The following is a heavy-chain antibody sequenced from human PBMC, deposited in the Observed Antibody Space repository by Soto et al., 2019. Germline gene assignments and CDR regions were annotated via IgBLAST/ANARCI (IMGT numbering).Heavy chain of an antibody. V-gene: IGHV3-11*01. Sequence: GGSLRLSCAASGFTFSDYYMSWIRQAPGKGLEWVSYISSSGSTIYYADSVKGRFTISRDNAKNSLYLQMNSLRAEDTAVYYCARDPVPAAPRAYYFDYWGQGTLVTVSS. CDR2: ISSSGSTI. J-gene: IGHJ4*02. CDR3: ARDPVPAAPRAYYFDY. D-gene: IGHD2-2*01. CDR1: GFTFSDYY.